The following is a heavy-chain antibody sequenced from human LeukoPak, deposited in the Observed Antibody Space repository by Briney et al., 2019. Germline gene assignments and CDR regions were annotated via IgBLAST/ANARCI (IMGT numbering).Heavy chain of an antibody. D-gene: IGHD3-16*01. V-gene: IGHV4-4*07. J-gene: IGHJ6*02. Sequence: SETLSLTCTVSGGSISSYYWSWVRQPAGKGLEWIGRIHTSGSTNHNPSLKSRVIMSVGMSNNQFSLKLGSVTAADTAVYYCARETLNYGMDVWGQGTTVTVSS. CDR2: IHTSGST. CDR1: GGSISSYY. CDR3: ARETLNYGMDV.